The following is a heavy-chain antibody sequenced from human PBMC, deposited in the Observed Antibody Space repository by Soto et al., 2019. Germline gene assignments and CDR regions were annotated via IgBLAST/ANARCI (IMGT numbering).Heavy chain of an antibody. J-gene: IGHJ4*02. D-gene: IGHD1-7*01. CDR3: ARESFGTSLFDY. CDR2: IHFSGST. Sequence: KTSETLSLTCAVSGGSVTSGSYYWSWIRQPPGKGLEWIGNIHFSGSTHYNSSLKSRVTISIDTSKNHFSLNVTSVTAADTAVYYCARESFGTSLFDYWGQGALVTVSS. CDR1: GGSVTSGSYY. V-gene: IGHV4-61*03.